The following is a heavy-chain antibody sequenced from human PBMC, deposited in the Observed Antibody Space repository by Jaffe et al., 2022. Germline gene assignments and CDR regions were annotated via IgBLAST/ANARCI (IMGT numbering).Heavy chain of an antibody. CDR1: GYTFTSYY. Sequence: QVQLVQSGAEVREPGASVKVSCKASGYTFTSYYIHWARQAPGQGLEYMGIIKPSSTWTSYAQRFQGRVTVTRDTSTSTVYMELSGLRSDDTAVYFCAREAPETFYFDYWGQGTLVTVSS. CDR3: AREAPETFYFDY. V-gene: IGHV1-46*01. D-gene: IGHD3-16*01. J-gene: IGHJ4*02. CDR2: IKPSSTWT.